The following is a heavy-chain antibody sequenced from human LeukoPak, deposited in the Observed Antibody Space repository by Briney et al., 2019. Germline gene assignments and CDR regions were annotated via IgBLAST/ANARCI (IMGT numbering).Heavy chain of an antibody. V-gene: IGHV1-69*01. Sequence: GASVKVSCKASGGTFSSYAISWVRQAPGQGLEWMGGIIPIFGTANYAQKFQGRVTITADESTSTAYMELSSLRSEDTAVYYCAPAPGQGYEASDYWGQGTLVTVSS. CDR2: IIPIFGTA. CDR3: APAPGQGYEASDY. D-gene: IGHD2-2*01. CDR1: GGTFSSYA. J-gene: IGHJ4*02.